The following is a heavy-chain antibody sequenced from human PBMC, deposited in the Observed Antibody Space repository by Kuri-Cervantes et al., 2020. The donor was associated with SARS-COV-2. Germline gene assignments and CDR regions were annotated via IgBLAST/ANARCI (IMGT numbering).Heavy chain of an antibody. CDR3: TGGIFGIFIRD. J-gene: IGHJ4*01. D-gene: IGHD3-3*01. CDR1: GYSIRSGYY. CDR2: RYHSGNT. Sequence: ESLKISCAVSGYSIRSGYYWGWIRQPPGKGLEWIGSRYHSGNTHYNPSLKSRVTISVDTSKNQFSLKLSSVTAADTAVYYCTGGIFGIFIRDWGQGILVTVSS. V-gene: IGHV4-38-2*01.